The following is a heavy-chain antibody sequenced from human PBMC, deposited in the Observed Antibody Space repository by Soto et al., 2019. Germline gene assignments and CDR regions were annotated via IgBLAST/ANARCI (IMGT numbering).Heavy chain of an antibody. CDR1: GFTFSSYG. J-gene: IGHJ4*02. CDR3: ARDIESRYFDY. CDR2: IWYDGSNK. Sequence: QVQLVESGGGVVQPGRSLRLSCAASGFTFSSYGMHWVRQAPGKGLEWVAVIWYDGSNKYYADSVKGRFTISRDNSKNTLYLQMNSLRAEDTAVYYCARDIESRYFDYWGQGTLVTVSS. V-gene: IGHV3-33*01.